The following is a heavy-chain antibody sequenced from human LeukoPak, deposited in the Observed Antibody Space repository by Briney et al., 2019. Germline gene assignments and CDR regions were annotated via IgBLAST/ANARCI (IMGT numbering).Heavy chain of an antibody. Sequence: GGSLRLSCVVSGFTFSSYSMKWVRQAPGKGLDWLSYISSGSSTIYYADSVKGRFTISRDNAKNSLYLQMNSLRGEDTAVYYCARASGVVTPPGDYRGQGTLVIVSS. CDR3: ARASGVVTPPGDY. D-gene: IGHD3-22*01. CDR2: ISSGSSTI. CDR1: GFTFSSYS. J-gene: IGHJ4*02. V-gene: IGHV3-48*04.